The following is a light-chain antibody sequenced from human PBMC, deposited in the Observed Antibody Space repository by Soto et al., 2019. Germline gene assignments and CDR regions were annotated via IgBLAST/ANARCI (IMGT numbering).Light chain of an antibody. CDR2: DTF. Sequence: EIVLTQSPATLSLSPGERATLSCRASQSVSGYLAWYQQKPGQAPRLLIYDTFNSATGIPARFSGSGSGTDFTLTISRLEPEDFAVYYCQQRTNWTFGQGTKVEIK. CDR1: QSVSGY. CDR3: QQRTNWT. J-gene: IGKJ1*01. V-gene: IGKV3-11*01.